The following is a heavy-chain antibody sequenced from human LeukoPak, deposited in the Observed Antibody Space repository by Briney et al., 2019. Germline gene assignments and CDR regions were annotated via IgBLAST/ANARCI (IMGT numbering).Heavy chain of an antibody. CDR2: TLYDGTMA. CDR1: GFTVSSNY. V-gene: IGHV3-30*14. CDR3: ARGTDGYPADY. J-gene: IGHJ4*02. D-gene: IGHD6-25*01. Sequence: GGSLRLSCAASGFTVSSNYMSWVRQAPGKGLEWVAVTLYDGTMAYYADSVKGRFTISRDNSKNTLYLQMNSLRAEDTAVYYCARGTDGYPADYWGQGTLVTVSS.